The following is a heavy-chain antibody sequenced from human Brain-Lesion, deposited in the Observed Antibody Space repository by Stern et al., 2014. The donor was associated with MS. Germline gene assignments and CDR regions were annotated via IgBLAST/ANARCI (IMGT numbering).Heavy chain of an antibody. J-gene: IGHJ4*02. CDR1: GFTFDDYA. CDR3: ARDITGSSAYFAY. Sequence: EVQLVESGGDLVQPGRSLRLSCAAFGFTFDDYAMHWVRQAPGKGLEWDAGISWNSGTIGYAASVKGRFTTSRDNAYSSLYLQMNSLRPEDTALYYCARDITGSSAYFAYWGQGTLVTVSS. D-gene: IGHD1-14*01. V-gene: IGHV3-9*01. CDR2: ISWNSGTI.